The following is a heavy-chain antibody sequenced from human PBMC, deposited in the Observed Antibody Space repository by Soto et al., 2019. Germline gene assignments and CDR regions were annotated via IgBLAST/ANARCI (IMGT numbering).Heavy chain of an antibody. Sequence: QVQLQESGPGLVKPSETLSLTCTVSCVSVSSGSYYWSWIRQPPGKGLEWIGYIYYSGSTNYNPTLQSRVTISVDTSKNQFSLKLSSVTAADTAVYYCARAGLGDGSDYWGQGTLVTVSS. J-gene: IGHJ4*02. CDR1: CVSVSSGSYY. CDR3: ARAGLGDGSDY. CDR2: IYYSGST. D-gene: IGHD1-26*01. V-gene: IGHV4-61*01.